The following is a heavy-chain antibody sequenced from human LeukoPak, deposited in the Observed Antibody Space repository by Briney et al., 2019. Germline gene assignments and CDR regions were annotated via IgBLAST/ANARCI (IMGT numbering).Heavy chain of an antibody. V-gene: IGHV3-23*01. D-gene: IGHD3-10*01. CDR1: GFTFSNYA. CDR3: AKLTTMVRGVSYSFDY. Sequence: SGGSLRLSCATSGFTFSNYAMSWVRQVPGKGLEWVSALSSGGDNTYYADSVKGRFTISRDNSKNTVYLQVNSLRAEDTAVYYCAKLTTMVRGVSYSFDYWGQGTLVAVSS. CDR2: LSSGGDNT. J-gene: IGHJ4*02.